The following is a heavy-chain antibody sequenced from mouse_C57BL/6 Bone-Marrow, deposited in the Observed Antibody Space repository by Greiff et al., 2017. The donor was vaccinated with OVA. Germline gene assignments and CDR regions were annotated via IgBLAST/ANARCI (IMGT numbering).Heavy chain of an antibody. D-gene: IGHD1-1*01. CDR2: IYPRSGNT. V-gene: IGHV1-81*01. CDR3: ARIYYYGSSYGYFDY. CDR1: GYTFTSYG. Sequence: LVESGAELARPGASVKLSCKASGYTFTSYGISWVKQRTGQGLEWIGEIYPRSGNTYYNEKFKGKATLTADKSSSTAYMELRSLTSEDSAVYFCARIYYYGSSYGYFDYWGQGTTLTVSS. J-gene: IGHJ2*01.